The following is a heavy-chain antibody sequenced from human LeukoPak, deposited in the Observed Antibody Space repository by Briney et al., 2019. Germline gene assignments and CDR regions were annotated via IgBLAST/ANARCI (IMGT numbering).Heavy chain of an antibody. CDR3: AFDCSGGSCYIN. J-gene: IGHJ4*02. Sequence: AGGSLRLSCAASGFTFSSYRMSWVRQAPGKGLEWVANIKQDGSEKYYVDSVKGRFTISRDNAKNSLYLQMNSLRAEDTAVYYCAFDCSGGSCYINWGQGTLVTVSS. CDR1: GFTFSSYR. CDR2: IKQDGSEK. D-gene: IGHD2-15*01. V-gene: IGHV3-7*03.